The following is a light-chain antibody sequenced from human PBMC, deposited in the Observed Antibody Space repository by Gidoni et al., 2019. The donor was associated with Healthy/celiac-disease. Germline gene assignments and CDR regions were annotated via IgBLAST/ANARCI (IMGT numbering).Light chain of an antibody. J-gene: IGKJ3*01. Sequence: ESVLTQSPGTLSLSPGERATLSCRASQSVSSSYLAWYQQKPGQAPRLLIYGASSRATGIPARFSCSGSGTDFTLTISRLEPEDFAVYYCQQYGSSPLFTFGPGTKVDIK. CDR2: GAS. V-gene: IGKV3-20*01. CDR3: QQYGSSPLFT. CDR1: QSVSSSY.